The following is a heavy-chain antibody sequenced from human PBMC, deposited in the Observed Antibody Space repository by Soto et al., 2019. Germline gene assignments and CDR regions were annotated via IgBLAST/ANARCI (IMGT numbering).Heavy chain of an antibody. CDR1: GFTFSSYA. CDR3: ARGYYGPGTDYYYGMDV. CDR2: ISYDGSNK. J-gene: IGHJ6*02. D-gene: IGHD3-22*01. Sequence: QVQLVESGGGVVQPGRSLRLSCAASGFTFSSYAMHWVRQAPGKGLEWVAVISYDGSNKYYADSVKGRFTISRDNSKNTLYLQMNSLRAEDTAVYYCARGYYGPGTDYYYGMDVWGQGTTVTVSS. V-gene: IGHV3-30-3*01.